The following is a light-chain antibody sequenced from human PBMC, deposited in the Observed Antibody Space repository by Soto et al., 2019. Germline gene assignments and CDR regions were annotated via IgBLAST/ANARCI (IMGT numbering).Light chain of an antibody. Sequence: EIVLTQSRATLSLSPGERATLSCRASQSVSSYLAWYQQKPGQAPRLLIYDASNRATGIPARCSGSGSGTDFTLTISSLEPEDFAVYYCQHRSNRPLFGGGTKVDIK. J-gene: IGKJ4*01. CDR2: DAS. CDR1: QSVSSY. V-gene: IGKV3-11*01. CDR3: QHRSNRPL.